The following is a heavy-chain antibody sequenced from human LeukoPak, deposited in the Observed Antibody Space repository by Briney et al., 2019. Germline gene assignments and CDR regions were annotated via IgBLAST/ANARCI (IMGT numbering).Heavy chain of an antibody. CDR2: IIPILGIA. J-gene: IGHJ6*02. V-gene: IGHV1-69*04. Sequence: SVKVSCKASGGTFSSYAISCVRQAPGQGLEWMGRIIPILGIANYAQKFQGRVTITADKSTSTAYMELSSLRSEDTAVYYCARALDNLNRNYYYYYGMDVWGQGTTVTVSS. D-gene: IGHD1-20*01. CDR3: ARALDNLNRNYYYYYGMDV. CDR1: GGTFSSYA.